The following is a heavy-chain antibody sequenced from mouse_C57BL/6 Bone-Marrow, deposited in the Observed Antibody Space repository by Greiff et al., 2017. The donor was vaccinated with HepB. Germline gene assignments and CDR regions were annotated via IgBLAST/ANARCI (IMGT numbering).Heavy chain of an antibody. CDR2: ISDGGSYT. J-gene: IGHJ3*01. CDR1: GFTFSSYA. Sequence: EVQLVESGGGLVKPGGSLKLSCAASGFTFSSYALSWVRQTPEKRLEWVATISDGGSYTYYPDNVKGRFTIARDNAKNTLYLHISQLKSEDTAMYCCAEDEEVVSWFAYWGQGTLVTVSA. CDR3: AEDEEVVSWFAY. V-gene: IGHV5-4*01.